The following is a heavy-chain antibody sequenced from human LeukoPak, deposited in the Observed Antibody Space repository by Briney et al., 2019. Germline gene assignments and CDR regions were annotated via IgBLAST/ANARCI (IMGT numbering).Heavy chain of an antibody. J-gene: IGHJ4*02. V-gene: IGHV3-7*01. CDR3: ARGQTITPLFWFGDLPHLSFDS. CDR1: GFTFANYW. Sequence: QTGGSLRLSCAASGFTFANYWMSWIRQAPGKGLEWVANIKQDGSDKYYVDSVKGRFTISRDNAKTSLNLQMNSLRVEDTAVYYCARGQTITPLFWFGDLPHLSFDSWGQGTLVTVSP. CDR2: IKQDGSDK. D-gene: IGHD2-8*02.